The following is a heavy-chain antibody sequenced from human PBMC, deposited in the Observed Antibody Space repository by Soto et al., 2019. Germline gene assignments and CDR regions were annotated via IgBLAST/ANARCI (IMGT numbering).Heavy chain of an antibody. CDR2: TYYRSKWYN. CDR1: GDSVSNNGAT. Sequence: PSQTLSLTCAISGDSVSNNGATWNWIRQSPSKGLEWLGRTYYRSKWYNDYALSVKSRITINPDTSKNQFSLQLKSVTPEDAAVYYCVRGTRSTFDIWGQGTMVTVSS. CDR3: VRGTRSTFDI. V-gene: IGHV6-1*01. J-gene: IGHJ3*02.